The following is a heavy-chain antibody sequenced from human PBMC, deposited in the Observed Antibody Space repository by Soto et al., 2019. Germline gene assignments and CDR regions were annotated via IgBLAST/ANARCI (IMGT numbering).Heavy chain of an antibody. J-gene: IGHJ4*02. CDR1: GGSISSYY. V-gene: IGHV4-59*08. Sequence: PSETLSLTCTVSGGSISSYYWSWIRQPPGKGLEWIGYIYYSGSTNYNPSLKSRVTISVDTSKNQFSLKLSSVTAADTPVYYCENHPPVTEYYFAYWGQGTLVPVSS. D-gene: IGHD4-17*01. CDR2: IYYSGST. CDR3: ENHPPVTEYYFAY.